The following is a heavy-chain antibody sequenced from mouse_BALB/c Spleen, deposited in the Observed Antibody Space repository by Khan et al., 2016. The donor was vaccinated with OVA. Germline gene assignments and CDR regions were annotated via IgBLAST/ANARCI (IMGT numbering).Heavy chain of an antibody. CDR1: GFSLTTYG. Sequence: VQLKESGPGLVLPSQSLSITCTVSGFSLTTYGIHWVRQSPGKGLEWLGVIWSDGTTDFNAALISRMGISKDNSKSQAFFKVNSLQPDDTAMYYCARCSFMFVFTYLGQGTLVTVSA. CDR3: ARCSFMFVFTY. J-gene: IGHJ3*01. D-gene: IGHD1-1*01. V-gene: IGHV2-2*01. CDR2: IWSDGTT.